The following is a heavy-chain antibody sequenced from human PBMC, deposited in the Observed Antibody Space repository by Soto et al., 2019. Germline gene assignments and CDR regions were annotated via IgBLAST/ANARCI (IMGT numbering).Heavy chain of an antibody. V-gene: IGHV3-30*18. Sequence: QVQLVESGGGVVQPGRSLRFSCAGSGFTFSDYGIHWVRQAPGNGLEWVAVISYEGREEHYADSVKGRFTLSRDNSKNSVFLQMSSLIPEETALYYCGKVGSTGWYLNWLDTWGEGILVNVSS. CDR3: GKVGSTGWYLNWLDT. D-gene: IGHD6-19*01. CDR1: GFTFSDYG. CDR2: ISYEGREE. J-gene: IGHJ5*02.